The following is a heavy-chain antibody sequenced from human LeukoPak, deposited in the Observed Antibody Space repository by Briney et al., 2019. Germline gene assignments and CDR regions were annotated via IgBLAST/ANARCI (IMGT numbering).Heavy chain of an antibody. CDR3: ARDRNYYDSSGYYSESGWFDP. V-gene: IGHV4-31*03. J-gene: IGHJ5*02. CDR1: GGPISSGGYY. D-gene: IGHD3-22*01. Sequence: SETLSLTCTVSGGPISSGGYYWSWIRQHPGKGLEWIGYIYYSGSTYYNPSLKSRVTISVDTSKNQFSLKLSSVTAADTAVYYCARDRNYYDSSGYYSESGWFDPWGQGTLVTVSS. CDR2: IYYSGST.